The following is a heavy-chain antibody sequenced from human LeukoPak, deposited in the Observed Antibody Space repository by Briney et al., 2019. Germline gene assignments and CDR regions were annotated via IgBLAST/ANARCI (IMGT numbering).Heavy chain of an antibody. CDR1: GFTFSSYA. CDR2: ISGSGAGT. J-gene: IGHJ4*02. V-gene: IGHV3-23*01. CDR3: AKEAGYSSGWYDY. D-gene: IGHD6-19*01. Sequence: GGSLRLSCAASGFTFSSYAMSWVRQAPGRGREWVSGISGSGAGTYYADSVTGRFTVSRDNSKNTLYLQMNSLRAADTAAYYCAKEAGYSSGWYDYWGQGTLVTVSS.